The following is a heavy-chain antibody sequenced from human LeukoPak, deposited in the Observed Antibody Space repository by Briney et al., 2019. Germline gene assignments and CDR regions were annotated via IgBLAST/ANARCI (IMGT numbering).Heavy chain of an antibody. CDR1: GGSMSRYY. J-gene: IGHJ4*02. D-gene: IGHD5-18*01. V-gene: IGHV4-59*08. CDR2: IYDNSGYNPT. Sequence: SETLSLTCSVSGGSMSRYYWSWIRQPPGKGLEWIGYIYDNSGYNPTNYNPSLKSRVTISLDASNNQFSLRLTSLTAADTAVYYCARHPGIQLWIDYWGQGTLVTVSS. CDR3: ARHPGIQLWIDY.